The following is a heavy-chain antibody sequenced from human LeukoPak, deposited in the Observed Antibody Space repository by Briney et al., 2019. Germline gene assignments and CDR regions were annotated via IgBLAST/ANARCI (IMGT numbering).Heavy chain of an antibody. CDR2: INSDGRST. CDR1: GFTFSSYW. D-gene: IGHD1-26*01. V-gene: IGHV3-74*01. Sequence: GGSLRLSCAASGFTFSSYWMHWVRQAPGKGLVWVSHINSDGRSTNYADSVKGRFTISRDNAKNTLYLQMNSLRAEDTAVYYCAKDTGSGSYMDYWGQGTLVTVSS. CDR3: AKDTGSGSYMDY. J-gene: IGHJ4*02.